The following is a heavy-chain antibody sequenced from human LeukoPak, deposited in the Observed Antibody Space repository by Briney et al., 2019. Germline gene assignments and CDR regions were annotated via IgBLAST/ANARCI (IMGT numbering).Heavy chain of an antibody. J-gene: IGHJ4*02. CDR2: INWNGGST. V-gene: IGHV3-20*04. CDR1: GFTFDDYG. CDR3: ARDPYSNYVSYRDY. Sequence: RGSLRLSCAASGFTFDDYGMSWVRQAPGKGLEWVSDINWNGGSTGYADSVKGRFTISRDNAKNSLYLQMNSLRAEDTALYYCARDPYSNYVSYRDYWGQGTLVTVSS. D-gene: IGHD4-11*01.